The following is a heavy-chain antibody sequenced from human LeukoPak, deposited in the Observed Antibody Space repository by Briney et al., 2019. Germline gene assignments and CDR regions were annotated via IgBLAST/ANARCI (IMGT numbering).Heavy chain of an antibody. CDR2: ISGSGGST. J-gene: IGHJ4*02. V-gene: IGHV3-23*01. D-gene: IGHD4-17*01. CDR3: AQAGTTVVNGGDYFDY. Sequence: GGSLRLSCAASGFTFSSYAMSWFRQAPGKGLEWVSAISGSGGSTYYADSVKGRFTISRDNSKNTLYLQMNGLRAEDTAVYYCAQAGTTVVNGGDYFDYWGQGTLVPVS. CDR1: GFTFSSYA.